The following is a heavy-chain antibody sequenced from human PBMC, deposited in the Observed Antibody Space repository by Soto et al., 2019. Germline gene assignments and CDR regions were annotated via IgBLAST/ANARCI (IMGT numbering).Heavy chain of an antibody. J-gene: IGHJ5*02. Sequence: QVQLVESGGGEVQPGRSLRLSCAASGFTFRNHGMHWVRLAPGKGLEWVAVIWYDGSEKYYADSVKGRFTLSRDNSKNTLYLQMNNLRGDDTAVYYCARDLGWPAARFDPWGQGTLVTVSS. CDR3: ARDLGWPAARFDP. CDR1: GFTFRNHG. V-gene: IGHV3-33*01. CDR2: IWYDGSEK. D-gene: IGHD2-2*01.